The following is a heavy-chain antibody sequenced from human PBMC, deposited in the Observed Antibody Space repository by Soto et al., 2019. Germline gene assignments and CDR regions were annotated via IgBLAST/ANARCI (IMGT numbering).Heavy chain of an antibody. V-gene: IGHV4-39*01. CDR3: ASVVVPAAIPYYYYGMDV. CDR1: GGSISSSSYY. Sequence: SETLSLTCTVSGGSISSSSYYWGWIRQPPXKGLEWIGSIYYRGITYYNPSHKSRVTISVDTSKNQCSLKLSSVTAADTAVYYCASVVVPAAIPYYYYGMDVWGQGTTVTVSS. CDR2: IYYRGIT. J-gene: IGHJ6*02. D-gene: IGHD2-2*02.